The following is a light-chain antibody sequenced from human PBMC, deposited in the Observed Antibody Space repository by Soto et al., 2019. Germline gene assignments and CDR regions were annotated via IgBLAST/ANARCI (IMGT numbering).Light chain of an antibody. Sequence: DIQMTQSPSILSASVGDRVTITCRASQSISSWLAWYQQKPGKAPNLLIYKASHLENGVPSRFSGSGSGTEFTLTISSLQPDDSATYYCQQYNSYRTFGQGTKVDIK. CDR2: KAS. CDR3: QQYNSYRT. J-gene: IGKJ1*01. CDR1: QSISSW. V-gene: IGKV1-5*03.